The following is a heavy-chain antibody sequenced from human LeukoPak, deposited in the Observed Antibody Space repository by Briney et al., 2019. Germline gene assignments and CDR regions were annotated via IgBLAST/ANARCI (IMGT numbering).Heavy chain of an antibody. D-gene: IGHD6-13*01. V-gene: IGHV4-59*08. J-gene: IGHJ2*01. CDR3: ARHERIAAAGRGYFDL. CDR1: GGSISSYY. CDR2: IYYSGST. Sequence: SETLSLTCTVSGGSISSYYWGWIRQPPGKGLEWIGYIYYSGSTNYNPSLKSRVTISVDTSKNQFSLKLSSVTAADTAVYYCARHERIAAAGRGYFDLWGRGTLVTVSS.